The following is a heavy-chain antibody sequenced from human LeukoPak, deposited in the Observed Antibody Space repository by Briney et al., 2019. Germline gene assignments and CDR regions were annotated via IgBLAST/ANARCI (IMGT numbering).Heavy chain of an antibody. CDR2: IYYSGST. V-gene: IGHV4-59*01. CDR1: GGSISSYY. Sequence: SETLSLTCTVSGGSISSYYWSWIRQPPGKGLEWIGYIYYSGSTNYTPPLKSRVTISVDTSKNQFSLKLSSVTAADTAVYYCARGVIVGATRAFDYWGQGTLVTVSS. D-gene: IGHD1-26*01. CDR3: ARGVIVGATRAFDY. J-gene: IGHJ4*02.